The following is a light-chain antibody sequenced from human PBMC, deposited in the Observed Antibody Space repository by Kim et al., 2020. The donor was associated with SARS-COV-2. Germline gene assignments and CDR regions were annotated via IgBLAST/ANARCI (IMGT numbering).Light chain of an antibody. J-gene: IGKJ1*01. V-gene: IGKV3-15*01. CDR3: QRSHDWPPLT. CDR2: DAT. Sequence: SPGERATLSCRASQTINNKLVWYQQKPGQAPRLLIYDATTRATGVPARFMGSGSETDFTLTISSLQSEDFAVYYCQRSHDWPPLTFGQGTKVDIK. CDR1: QTINNK.